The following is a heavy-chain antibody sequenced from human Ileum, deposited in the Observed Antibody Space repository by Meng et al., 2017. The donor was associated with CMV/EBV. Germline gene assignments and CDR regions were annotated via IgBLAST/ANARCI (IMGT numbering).Heavy chain of an antibody. Sequence: GGSLRLSCAVSGFAFSSHWMHWVRQAPGKGLGWVSRISSDGSSTYYVDPVKGRFTILRDSSKNTLYLQMNSLRVEDAATYYCATDRGATLSSLVGLDYWGQGTVVTVSS. CDR3: ATDRGATLSSLVGLDY. V-gene: IGHV3-74*01. J-gene: IGHJ4*02. D-gene: IGHD3-10*01. CDR2: ISSDGSST. CDR1: GFAFSSHW.